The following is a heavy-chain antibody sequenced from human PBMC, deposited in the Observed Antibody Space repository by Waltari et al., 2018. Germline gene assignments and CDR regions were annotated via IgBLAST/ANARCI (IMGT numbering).Heavy chain of an antibody. J-gene: IGHJ4*02. D-gene: IGHD6-13*01. CDR3: VRGSSIAAAGTY. V-gene: IGHV4-4*02. CDR1: GASITSSYW. CDR2: ISHAGSA. Sequence: QVQLQEPRPGLVKPSGTLSLTCAVSGASITSSYWWSLVRQPPGKGLEWIGEISHAGSANYKSSLKSRLTMSVDKSKNHLSLKLSSVTAADTATYYCVRGSSIAAAGTYWGQGTLVTVSS.